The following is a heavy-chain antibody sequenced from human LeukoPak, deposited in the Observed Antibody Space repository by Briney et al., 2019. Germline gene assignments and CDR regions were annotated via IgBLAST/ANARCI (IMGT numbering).Heavy chain of an antibody. J-gene: IGHJ4*02. CDR3: AKDNYYDSADYKGFLDY. D-gene: IGHD3-22*01. Sequence: GGSLRLSCGASGFTFSSYAMSWVRQAPGKGLEWVSAISGSGGSTYYADSVEGRFTISRDNSKNTLYLQMNSLRADDTAVYYCAKDNYYDSADYKGFLDYWGQGTLVTVSS. CDR2: ISGSGGST. V-gene: IGHV3-23*01. CDR1: GFTFSSYA.